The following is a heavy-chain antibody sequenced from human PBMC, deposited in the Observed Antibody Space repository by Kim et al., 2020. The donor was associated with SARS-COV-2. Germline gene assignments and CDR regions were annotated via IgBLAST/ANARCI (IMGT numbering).Heavy chain of an antibody. Sequence: GGSLRLSCAASGFTFDDYTMHWVRQAPGKGLEWVSLIGWDGGNTHYADSVKGRFIISRDNSKNSLYLQMNSLKTDDTALYYCAKVGVAQGIVGYFDHWGQGALVTVSP. V-gene: IGHV3-43*01. J-gene: IGHJ5*02. CDR2: IGWDGGNT. CDR1: GFTFDDYT. CDR3: AKVGVAQGIVGYFDH. D-gene: IGHD2-8*01.